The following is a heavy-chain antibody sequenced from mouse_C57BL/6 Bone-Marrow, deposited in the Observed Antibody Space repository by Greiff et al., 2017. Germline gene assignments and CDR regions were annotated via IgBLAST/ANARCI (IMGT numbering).Heavy chain of an antibody. CDR1: GYTFTSYG. J-gene: IGHJ4*01. Sequence: VQLQQSGAELARPGASVKLSCKASGYTFTSYGISWVKQRTGQGLEWIGEIYPRSGNTYYNEKFKGKATLTADKSSSTAYMELRSRTSEDSAVYFCARSSSLARDYWGQGTSVTVSS. CDR3: ARSSSLARDY. CDR2: IYPRSGNT. D-gene: IGHD1-1*01. V-gene: IGHV1-81*01.